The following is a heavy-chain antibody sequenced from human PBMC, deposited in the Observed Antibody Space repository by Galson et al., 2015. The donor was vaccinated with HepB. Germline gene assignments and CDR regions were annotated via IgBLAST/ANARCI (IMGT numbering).Heavy chain of an antibody. CDR3: ARDKGSILYYDSSGFDY. CDR2: IYTSRST. V-gene: IGHV4-61*02. D-gene: IGHD3-22*01. CDR1: GGSISSGSYY. J-gene: IGHJ4*02. Sequence: TLSLTCTVSGGSISSGSYYWSWIRQPAGKGLEWIGRIYTSRSTNYNPSLKSRVTISVDTSKDQFSLKLSSVTAADTAVYYCARDKGSILYYDSSGFDYWGQGTLVTVSS.